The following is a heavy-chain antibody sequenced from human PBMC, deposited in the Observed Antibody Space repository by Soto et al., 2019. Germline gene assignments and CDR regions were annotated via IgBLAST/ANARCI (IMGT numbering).Heavy chain of an antibody. CDR2: IWYDGSNK. CDR1: GFTFSSYG. J-gene: IGHJ4*02. V-gene: IGHV3-33*01. D-gene: IGHD6-19*01. Sequence: QVQLVESGGGVVQPGRSLRLSCAASGFTFSSYGMHWVRQAPGKGLEWVAVIWYDGSNKYYADSVKGRFTISRDNSKNTLYLQMNSLRAEDTAVYYCARGGGAPGIAVAYFDYWGQGTLVTVSS. CDR3: ARGGGAPGIAVAYFDY.